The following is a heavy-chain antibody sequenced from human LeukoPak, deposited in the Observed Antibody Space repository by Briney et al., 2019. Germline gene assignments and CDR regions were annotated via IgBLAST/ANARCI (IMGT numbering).Heavy chain of an antibody. V-gene: IGHV3-21*01. J-gene: IGHJ4*02. CDR2: ISSSSSYI. CDR3: ARDFYHDSSGSSFDY. Sequence: PGGSLRLSCAASGFTFSSYRMNWVRQAPGKGLEWVSSISSSSSYIYYADSVKGRFTISRDNAKNSLYLQMNSLRAEDTAVYYCARDFYHDSSGSSFDYWGQGTLVTVSS. D-gene: IGHD3-22*01. CDR1: GFTFSSYR.